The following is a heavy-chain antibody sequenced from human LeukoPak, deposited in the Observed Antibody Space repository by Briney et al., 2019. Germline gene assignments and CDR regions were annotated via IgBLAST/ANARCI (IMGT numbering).Heavy chain of an antibody. D-gene: IGHD5-18*01. CDR1: GFTFSSYA. CDR2: ITNSGDNT. Sequence: GGSLRLSCEASGFTFSSYAMSWVRQSPGKGPEWVSAITNSGDNTYYADSVKGRFTISRDNSRYTLYLHMNSLRAEDTAIYYCVKEGKRYGPSYFDSWGQGTLVTVSP. V-gene: IGHV3-23*01. CDR3: VKEGKRYGPSYFDS. J-gene: IGHJ4*02.